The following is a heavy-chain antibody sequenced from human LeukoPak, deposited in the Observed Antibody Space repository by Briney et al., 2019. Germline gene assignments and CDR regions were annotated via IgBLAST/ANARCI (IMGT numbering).Heavy chain of an antibody. CDR1: GGSISSSSYY. CDR2: IYYSGST. Sequence: SETLSLTCTVSGGSISSSSYYWRWIRQPPGKGLEWIGSIYYSGSTYYNPSLKSRVNISVDTSKNQFSLKLSSVTAADTAVYCCARQQPGYCSSTSCLNEVDYWGQGTLVTVSS. D-gene: IGHD2-2*01. J-gene: IGHJ4*02. CDR3: ARQQPGYCSSTSCLNEVDY. V-gene: IGHV4-39*01.